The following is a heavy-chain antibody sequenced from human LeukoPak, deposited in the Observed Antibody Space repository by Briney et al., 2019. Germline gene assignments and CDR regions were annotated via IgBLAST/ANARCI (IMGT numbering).Heavy chain of an antibody. Sequence: SETLSLTCAVYGGSFSGYYWSWIRQPPGKGLEWIGEINHSGSTNYNPSLKSRVTISVDTSKNQFSLKLSSVTAADTAVYYCASTGASGSTFDYWGQGTLVTVSP. J-gene: IGHJ4*02. CDR3: ASTGASGSTFDY. CDR2: INHSGST. V-gene: IGHV4-34*01. D-gene: IGHD1-1*01. CDR1: GGSFSGYY.